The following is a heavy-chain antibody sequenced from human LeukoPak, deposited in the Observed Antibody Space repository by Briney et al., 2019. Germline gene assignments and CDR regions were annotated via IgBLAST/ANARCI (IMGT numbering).Heavy chain of an antibody. CDR2: INHSGST. CDR1: VGSFSGYY. J-gene: IGHJ5*02. V-gene: IGHV4-34*01. Sequence: SETLSLTCAVYVGSFSGYYWSWIRQPPGKGLEWIGEINHSGSTNYNPSLKSRVTISVDTSKNQFSLKLSSVTAADTAVYYCARVHYHDDSSGPEWWFDPWGQGTLVTVSS. D-gene: IGHD3-22*01. CDR3: ARVHYHDDSSGPEWWFDP.